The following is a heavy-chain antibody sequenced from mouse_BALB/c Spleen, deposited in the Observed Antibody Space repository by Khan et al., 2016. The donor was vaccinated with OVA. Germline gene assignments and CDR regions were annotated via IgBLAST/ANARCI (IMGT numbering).Heavy chain of an antibody. CDR3: ARGTDYHARDY. CDR1: GFSLTNYA. D-gene: IGHD4-1*01. CDR2: IWAGGTT. V-gene: IGHV2-9*02. J-gene: IGHJ4*01. Sequence: QIQLVQSGPGLVAPSQSLSITCTVSGFSLTNYAVHWIRQPPGKGLEWLGVIWAGGTTNYNSALMSRLSISKDNSKSQVFLKMNSLQTDDRAFYYCARGTDYHARDYWGQGTTVTVSS.